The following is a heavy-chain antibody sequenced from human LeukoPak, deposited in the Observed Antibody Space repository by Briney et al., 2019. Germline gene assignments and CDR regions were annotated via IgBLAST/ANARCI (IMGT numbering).Heavy chain of an antibody. CDR2: IYYSGST. Sequence: PSETLSLTCTGSGGSISSYYWSWIRERPGKGLDWIGYIYYSGSTNYNPSLKSRVTIPVDTSKNQFSLKLSSVTAADTAVYYCASLGTGYSYGYALDYWGQGTLVTVSS. CDR3: ASLGTGYSYGYALDY. J-gene: IGHJ4*02. CDR1: GGSISSYY. D-gene: IGHD5-18*01. V-gene: IGHV4-59*01.